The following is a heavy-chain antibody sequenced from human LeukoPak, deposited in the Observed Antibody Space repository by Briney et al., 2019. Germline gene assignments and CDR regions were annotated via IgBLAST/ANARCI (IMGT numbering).Heavy chain of an antibody. CDR1: GGSISSYY. Sequence: SETLSLTCTVSGGSISSYYWSWIRQPPGKGLEWIGYIYYSGSTNYNPSLKSRVTISVDTSKNQFSLKLSSVTAADTAVYYCARSYSSPVWFDPWGQGTLVTVSS. CDR2: IYYSGST. V-gene: IGHV4-59*01. J-gene: IGHJ5*02. D-gene: IGHD6-13*01. CDR3: ARSYSSPVWFDP.